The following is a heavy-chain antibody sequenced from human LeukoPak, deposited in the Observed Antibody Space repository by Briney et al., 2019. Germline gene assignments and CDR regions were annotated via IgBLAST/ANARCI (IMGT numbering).Heavy chain of an antibody. D-gene: IGHD2-2*01. Sequence: ASVKVSCKASGYTFSSFGITWVRHAPGQGLEWMGWISPYIGNTNYAQKFQGRVTITTDTSTSTAYMELRSLRSDDSAVYFCARDICASTRCYFGYFDYWGQGTLVTVSS. V-gene: IGHV1-18*01. CDR1: GYTFSSFG. J-gene: IGHJ4*02. CDR3: ARDICASTRCYFGYFDY. CDR2: ISPYIGNT.